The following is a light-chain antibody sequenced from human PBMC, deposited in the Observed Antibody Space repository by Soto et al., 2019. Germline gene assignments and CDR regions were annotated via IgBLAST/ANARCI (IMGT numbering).Light chain of an antibody. CDR2: LHSDGSH. V-gene: IGLV4-69*01. J-gene: IGLJ3*02. CDR3: QTWGTGIRV. CDR1: SGHSSYA. Sequence: QLVLTQSPSASASLGASVKLTCTLSSGHSSYAIAWHQQQPGKGPRYLMKLHSDGSHIKGDGIPDRFSGSSSGTERYLTISRLQSEDEADYYCQTWGTGIRVFGGGTKLTVL.